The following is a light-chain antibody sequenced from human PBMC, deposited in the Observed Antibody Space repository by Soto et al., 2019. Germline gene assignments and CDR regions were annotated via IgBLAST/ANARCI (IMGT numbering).Light chain of an antibody. CDR3: QQRSSWPGT. J-gene: IGKJ2*01. CDR1: QYIRSS. Sequence: EIVLTQSPATLSLSPGERATLSCRASQYIRSSLAWYQQRVGRAPSLLIYDADKRAPGTPARFSGSGSGTEFTLTISRLDPEDFAVYYCQQRSSWPGTFGQGTKLEI. CDR2: DAD. V-gene: IGKV3-11*01.